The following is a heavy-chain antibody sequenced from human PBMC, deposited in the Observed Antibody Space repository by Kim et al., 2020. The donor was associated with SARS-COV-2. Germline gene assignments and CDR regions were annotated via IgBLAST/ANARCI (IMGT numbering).Heavy chain of an antibody. D-gene: IGHD4-17*01. CDR1: GFSVNEYW. Sequence: GGSLRLSCAVSGFSVNEYWMSWVRQAPGKGLEWVANMNQDGSDRNHVDSVRGRFTISRDNVEHSLYRQMKSLRVEDTAVYYCARENTETNEGVWGQGTLVTVSS. CDR2: MNQDGSDR. V-gene: IGHV3-7*03. CDR3: ARENTETNEGV. J-gene: IGHJ1*01.